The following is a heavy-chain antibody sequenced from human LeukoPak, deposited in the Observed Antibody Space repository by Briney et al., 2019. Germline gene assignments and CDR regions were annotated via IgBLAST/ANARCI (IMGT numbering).Heavy chain of an antibody. CDR2: IYYSGST. J-gene: IGHJ4*02. CDR1: GGSISSYY. D-gene: IGHD3-22*01. CDR3: ASAKGGDYYDSSGYYFDY. V-gene: IGHV4-59*01. Sequence: SETLSLTCTVSGGSISSYYWSWIRQPPGKGLEWIGYIYYSGSTNNNPSLKSRVTISVDTSKNQFSLKLSSVTAADTAVYYCASAKGGDYYDSSGYYFDYWGQGTLVTVSS.